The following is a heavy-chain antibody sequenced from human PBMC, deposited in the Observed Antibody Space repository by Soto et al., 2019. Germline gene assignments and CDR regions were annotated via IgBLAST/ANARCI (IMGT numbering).Heavy chain of an antibody. Sequence: AGGSLRLSCAASGFTFSSYWMSWVRQAPGKGLEWVANIKQDGSEKYYVDSVKGRFTISRDNAKNSLYLQMNSLRAEDTAVYYCARDLSPYYYDSSGYLGYWGQGTLVTVSS. D-gene: IGHD3-22*01. J-gene: IGHJ4*02. CDR2: IKQDGSEK. CDR3: ARDLSPYYYDSSGYLGY. V-gene: IGHV3-7*01. CDR1: GFTFSSYW.